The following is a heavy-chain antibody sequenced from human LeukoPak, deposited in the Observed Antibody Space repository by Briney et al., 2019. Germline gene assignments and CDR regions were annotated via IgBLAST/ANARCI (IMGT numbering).Heavy chain of an antibody. CDR3: ARRLGYSYGFYYFDY. CDR2: INHSGST. J-gene: IGHJ4*02. D-gene: IGHD5-18*01. CDR1: NGSISSYY. V-gene: IGHV4-34*01. Sequence: SETLSLTCTVSNGSISSYYWSWIRQPPGKGLEWIGEINHSGSTNYNPSLKSRVTISVDTSKNQFSLKLSSVTAADTAVYYCARRLGYSYGFYYFDYWGQGTLVTVSS.